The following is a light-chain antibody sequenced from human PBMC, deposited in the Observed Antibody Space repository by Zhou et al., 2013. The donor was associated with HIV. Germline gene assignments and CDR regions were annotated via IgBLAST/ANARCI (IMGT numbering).Light chain of an antibody. CDR1: QSLLHSDGNTY. V-gene: IGKV2-30*02. Sequence: DVVMTQSPLSLPVTLGQAASISCTSSQSLLHSDGNTYLNWLQQRPGQSPRRLIYKVSNRDSGVPDRFGGSGSGTDFTLIISRVEAEDVGVYYCMQGTHWPPVTLGQGTKLEIK. CDR3: MQGTHWPPVT. CDR2: KVS. J-gene: IGKJ2*01.